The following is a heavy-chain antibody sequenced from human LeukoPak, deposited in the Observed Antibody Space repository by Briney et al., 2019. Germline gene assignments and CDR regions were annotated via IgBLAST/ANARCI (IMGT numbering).Heavy chain of an antibody. CDR3: TRGGVTMIRGVIAYFDY. CDR1: GFTVGDYA. D-gene: IGHD3-10*01. Sequence: PGGSLRLSCTASGFTVGDYAMSWVRQAPGKGLEWVGFIRSKAYGGTTEYAASVKGRFTTSRDDSKSIAYLQMNSLKTEDTAVYYCTRGGVTMIRGVIAYFDYWGQGTLVTVSS. CDR2: IRSKAYGGTT. J-gene: IGHJ4*02. V-gene: IGHV3-49*04.